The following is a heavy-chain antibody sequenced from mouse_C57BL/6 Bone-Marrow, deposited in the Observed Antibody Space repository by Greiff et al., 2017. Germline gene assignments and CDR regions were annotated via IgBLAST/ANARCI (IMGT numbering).Heavy chain of an antibody. J-gene: IGHJ3*01. CDR1: GYTFTDYN. V-gene: IGHV1-18*01. Sequence: VQLQQSGPELVKPGASVKIPCKASGYTFTDYNMDWVKQSHGKSLEWIGDINPNNGGTIYNQKFKGKATLTVDKSSSTAYMELRSLTSEDTAVYYCARSSSLAGREPFAYWGQGTLVTVSA. D-gene: IGHD4-1*01. CDR3: ARSSSLAGREPFAY. CDR2: INPNNGGT.